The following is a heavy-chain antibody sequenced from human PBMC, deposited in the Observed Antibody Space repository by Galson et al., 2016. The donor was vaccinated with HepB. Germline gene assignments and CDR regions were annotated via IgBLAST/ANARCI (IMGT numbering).Heavy chain of an antibody. CDR1: GSSFTRYW. CDR3: AGEFYYSGSGRYYPASYAMNV. CDR2: IDPSDSYS. D-gene: IGHD3-10*01. V-gene: IGHV5-10-1*01. J-gene: IGHJ6*02. Sequence: QSGAEVKKPGESLRISCKGSGSSFTRYWISWVRQMPGKGLEWMGRIDPSDSYSDYSPSFQGHVTISADKSIRTAYLQWSSLKASDTAMYYCAGEFYYSGSGRYYPASYAMNVWGQGTTVTVSS.